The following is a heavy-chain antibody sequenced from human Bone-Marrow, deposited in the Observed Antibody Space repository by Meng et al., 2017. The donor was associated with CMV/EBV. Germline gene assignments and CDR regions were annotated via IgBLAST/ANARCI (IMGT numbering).Heavy chain of an antibody. V-gene: IGHV3-30*03. J-gene: IGHJ4*02. CDR1: GFTVSSNY. D-gene: IGHD3-10*01. Sequence: GGSLRLSCAASGFTVSSNYMSWVRQAPGKGLEWVAVISYDGSNKYYADSVKGRFTISRDNSKNTLYLQMNSLRAEDTAVYYCARGYRGYGTGWGQGTLVTVSS. CDR2: ISYDGSNK. CDR3: ARGYRGYGTG.